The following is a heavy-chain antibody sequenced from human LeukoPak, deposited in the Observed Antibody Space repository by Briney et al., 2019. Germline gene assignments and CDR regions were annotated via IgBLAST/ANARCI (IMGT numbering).Heavy chain of an antibody. CDR3: ARGLHIVVVPAASEADWFDP. CDR2: IIPILGIA. Sequence: SVKVSCKASGGTFSSYTISWVRQAPGQGLEWMGGIIPILGIANYAQKFQGRVTITADKSTSTAYMELSSLRSEDTAVYYCARGLHIVVVPAASEADWFDPWGQGTLVTVSS. D-gene: IGHD2-2*01. CDR1: GGTFSSYT. V-gene: IGHV1-69*10. J-gene: IGHJ5*02.